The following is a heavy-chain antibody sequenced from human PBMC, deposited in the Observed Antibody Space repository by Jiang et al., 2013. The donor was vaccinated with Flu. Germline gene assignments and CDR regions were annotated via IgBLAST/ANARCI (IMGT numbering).Heavy chain of an antibody. Sequence: VQLLESGGGLVQPGGSLRLSCAASGFTFSSYAMSWVRQAPGKGLEWVSAISGSGGNTYFADSVKGRFTISRDNSKNTLYLQMNSLRAEDTAVYYCAKGIYCSRTSCYVGYYYYGMDVWGKGTTVTVSS. CDR1: GFTFSSYA. V-gene: IGHV3-23*01. CDR2: ISGSGGNT. CDR3: AKGIYCSRTSCYVGYYYYGMDV. D-gene: IGHD2-2*01. J-gene: IGHJ6*04.